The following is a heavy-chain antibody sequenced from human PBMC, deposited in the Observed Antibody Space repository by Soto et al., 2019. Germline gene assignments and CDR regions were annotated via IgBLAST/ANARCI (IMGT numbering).Heavy chain of an antibody. Sequence: PSETLSLTCAVSGGSISSSNWWSWVRQPPGKGLEWIGEICHSGSTNYNPSLKSRVTISVDKSKNQFSLKLSSVTAADTAVYYCARLRLRYFDWLPHYYYGMDVWGQGTTVTVSS. CDR2: ICHSGST. V-gene: IGHV4-4*02. CDR1: GGSISSSNW. J-gene: IGHJ6*02. D-gene: IGHD3-9*01. CDR3: ARLRLRYFDWLPHYYYGMDV.